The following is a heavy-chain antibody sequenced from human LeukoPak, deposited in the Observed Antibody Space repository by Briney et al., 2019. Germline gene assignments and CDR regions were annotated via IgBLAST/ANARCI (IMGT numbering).Heavy chain of an antibody. CDR2: IYYTGST. Sequence: SETLSLTCAVYGGSFSGYYWNWIRQPPGKGLEWIGYIYYTGSTIYNPSLKSRVTISVDTSKNQFSLKLSSVTAADTAVYYCARITVGANGYNWFDPWGQGTLVTVSS. CDR3: ARITVGANGYNWFDP. D-gene: IGHD1-26*01. V-gene: IGHV4-59*08. CDR1: GGSFSGYY. J-gene: IGHJ5*02.